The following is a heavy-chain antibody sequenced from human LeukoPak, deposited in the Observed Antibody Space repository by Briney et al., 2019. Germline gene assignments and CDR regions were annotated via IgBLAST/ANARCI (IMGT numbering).Heavy chain of an antibody. J-gene: IGHJ3*02. CDR1: GFNFNSYT. Sequence: GGSLRLSCAASGFNFNSYTMNWVRQAPGKGLQWVANILASGSPTYYADSVKGRFIISRDNSKNTLYLQMNSLRAEDTAVYYCAKDYYYDPVDAFDIWGQGTMVTVSS. V-gene: IGHV3-23*01. CDR2: ILASGSPT. D-gene: IGHD3-22*01. CDR3: AKDYYYDPVDAFDI.